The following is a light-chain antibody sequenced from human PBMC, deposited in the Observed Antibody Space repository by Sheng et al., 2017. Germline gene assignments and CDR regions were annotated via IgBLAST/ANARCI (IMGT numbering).Light chain of an antibody. CDR1: QTISTY. CDR2: AAS. J-gene: IGKJ2*01. V-gene: IGKV1-39*01. Sequence: DIQMTQSPSSLSASVGDKFTITCRASQTISTYLNWYQRKPGNAPRLLITAASNLQSGVPSRFSGSGSGTDFTLTISGLQSEDFATYYCQQSFSTPPMYTFGQGTNLQIK. CDR3: QQSFSTPPMYT.